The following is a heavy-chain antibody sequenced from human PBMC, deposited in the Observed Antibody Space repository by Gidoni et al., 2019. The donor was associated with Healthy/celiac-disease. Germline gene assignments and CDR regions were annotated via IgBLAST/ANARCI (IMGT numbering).Heavy chain of an antibody. Sequence: EVQLLESGGGLVQPGGSLRLSCAASGLTFSSYAMSWVRQAPGKGLEWVSAISGSGGSTYYADSVKGRFTISRDNSKNTLYLQMNSLRAEDTAVYYCAKATCSGGSCSTCDYWGQGTLVTVSS. J-gene: IGHJ4*02. CDR2: ISGSGGST. CDR1: GLTFSSYA. D-gene: IGHD2-15*01. V-gene: IGHV3-23*01. CDR3: AKATCSGGSCSTCDY.